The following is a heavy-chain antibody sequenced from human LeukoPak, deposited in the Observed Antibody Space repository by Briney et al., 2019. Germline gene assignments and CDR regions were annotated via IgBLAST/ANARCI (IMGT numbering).Heavy chain of an antibody. V-gene: IGHV4-59*01. CDR1: GGSISRYY. Sequence: SETLSLTCTVSGGSISRYYWSWIRQSPGKGLEWLGYIYYSGTTNYNPSLKSRVTISVDTSKNQFSLKLSSVTAADTAVYYCAREDPQTTVPEGMDVWGQGTTVTVSS. CDR3: AREDPQTTVPEGMDV. D-gene: IGHD4-17*01. CDR2: IYYSGTT. J-gene: IGHJ6*02.